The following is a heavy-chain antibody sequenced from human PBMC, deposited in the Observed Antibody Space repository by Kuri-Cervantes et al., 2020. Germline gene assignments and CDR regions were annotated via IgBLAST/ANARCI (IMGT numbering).Heavy chain of an antibody. V-gene: IGHV3-30*04. CDR1: GFIFSNYA. CDR2: ISYDGRDK. J-gene: IGHJ3*02. CDR3: ARKRVVTAAPDAFDI. Sequence: GGSLRLSCVASGFIFSNYAMHWIRQVPGKGLGWVTIISYDGRDKYYADSVKGRFTVSRDNSKNTLYLQMNSLKPEDAAIYYCARKRVVTAAPDAFDIWGQGTTVTVSS. D-gene: IGHD2-21*02.